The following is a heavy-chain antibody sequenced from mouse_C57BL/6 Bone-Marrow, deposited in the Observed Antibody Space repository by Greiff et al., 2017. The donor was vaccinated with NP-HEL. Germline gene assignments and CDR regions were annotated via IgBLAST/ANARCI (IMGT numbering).Heavy chain of an antibody. Sequence: VQLQQSGPELVKPGASVKISCKASGYTFTDYYMNRVKQSHGKSLEWLGDINPNNGGTSYNQKFKGKATLTVDTSSSPAYMELRSLTSEDSAVYYCTRTATGVYAMDYWGQGTSVTVSS. CDR3: TRTATGVYAMDY. D-gene: IGHD1-2*01. V-gene: IGHV1-26*01. J-gene: IGHJ4*01. CDR1: GYTFTDYY. CDR2: INPNNGGT.